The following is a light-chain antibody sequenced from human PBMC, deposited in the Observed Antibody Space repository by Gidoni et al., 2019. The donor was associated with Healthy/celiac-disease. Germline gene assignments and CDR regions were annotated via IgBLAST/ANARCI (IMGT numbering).Light chain of an antibody. Sequence: EIVLTKSPGTLSLSPGERATLSCRASQSVSSSYLAWYQQKPGQAPRLLIYGASSRATGIPDRFSGSGSGTDFTLTISRLEPEDFAVYYCQQYGSSGTFXQXTKVEIK. CDR2: GAS. CDR1: QSVSSSY. V-gene: IGKV3-20*01. CDR3: QQYGSSGT. J-gene: IGKJ1*01.